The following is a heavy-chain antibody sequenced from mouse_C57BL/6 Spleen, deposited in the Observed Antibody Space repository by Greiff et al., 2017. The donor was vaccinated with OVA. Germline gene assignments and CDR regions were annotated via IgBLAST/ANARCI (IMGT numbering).Heavy chain of an antibody. CDR3: ATIYYGNYYFDY. D-gene: IGHD2-1*01. J-gene: IGHJ2*01. CDR1: GYSITSGYY. CDR2: ISYDGSN. V-gene: IGHV3-6*01. Sequence: EVKLLESGPGLVKPSQSLSLTCSVTGYSITSGYYWNWIRQFPGNKLEWMGYISYDGSNNYNPSLKNRISITRDTSKNQFFLKLNSVTTEDTATYYCATIYYGNYYFDYWGQGTTLTVSS.